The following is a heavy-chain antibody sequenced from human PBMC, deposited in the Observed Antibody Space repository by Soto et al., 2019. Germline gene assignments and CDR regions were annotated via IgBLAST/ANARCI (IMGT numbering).Heavy chain of an antibody. J-gene: IGHJ4*02. Sequence: QVQLVESGGDVVQPGTSLRLSCEGSGITLRSYAMHWVRQAPGKGLEWVAVISSDGKNKYYADSVRGRFSISRDTSKNAMYLQVNSLRTEDTAVYYCAGGTPIISGTTGGYWGQGTLVTVSS. CDR3: AGGTPIISGTTGGY. CDR1: GITLRSYA. V-gene: IGHV3-30*04. CDR2: ISSDGKNK. D-gene: IGHD1-20*01.